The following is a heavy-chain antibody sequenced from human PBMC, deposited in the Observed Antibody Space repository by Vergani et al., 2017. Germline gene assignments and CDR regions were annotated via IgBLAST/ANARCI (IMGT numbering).Heavy chain of an antibody. D-gene: IGHD3-3*01. CDR3: YYDFWAGYESGDV. Sequence: EVQLLESGGGLVQPGGSLRLSCAASGFTFSSYAMSWVRQAPGKGLEWVSAISGSGGSTYYADSVKGRFTISRDNSKNTLYLQMNSLRAEDTAVYYCYYDFWAGYESGDVWGKGTTVTVSS. CDR2: ISGSGGST. CDR1: GFTFSSYA. V-gene: IGHV3-23*01. J-gene: IGHJ6*04.